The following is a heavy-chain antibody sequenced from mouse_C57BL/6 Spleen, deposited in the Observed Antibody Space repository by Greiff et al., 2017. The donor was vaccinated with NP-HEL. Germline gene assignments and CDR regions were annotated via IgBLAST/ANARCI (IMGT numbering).Heavy chain of an antibody. Sequence: EVKLMESGGGLVKPGGSQKLSCAASGFTFSDYGMHWVRQAPEKGLEWVAYISSGSSTIYYADTVKGRFTISRDNAKNTLFLQMTSLRSEDTAMYYCARGYDPPAWFAYWGQGTLVTVSA. J-gene: IGHJ3*01. CDR1: GFTFSDYG. CDR2: ISSGSSTI. V-gene: IGHV5-17*01. D-gene: IGHD2-3*01. CDR3: ARGYDPPAWFAY.